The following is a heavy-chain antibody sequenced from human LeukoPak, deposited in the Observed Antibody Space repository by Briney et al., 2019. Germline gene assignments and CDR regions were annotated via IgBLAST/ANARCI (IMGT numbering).Heavy chain of an antibody. CDR2: INHSGRT. Sequence: PQTLSLTCALYAGSFTGYYWSCIRQPPGKGLEWIGEINHSGRTNYNTSLRSRVTISVDTSKNQFSLSLSSVTPAAPPVHYFAREGVQRPYFDYGGQGTLVTVSS. J-gene: IGHJ4*02. CDR1: AGSFTGYY. V-gene: IGHV4-34*01. CDR3: AREGVQRPYFDY. D-gene: IGHD3-10*01.